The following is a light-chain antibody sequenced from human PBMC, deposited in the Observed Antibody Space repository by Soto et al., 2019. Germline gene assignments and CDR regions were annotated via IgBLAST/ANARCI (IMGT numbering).Light chain of an antibody. V-gene: IGLV3-21*04. CDR3: QVWDSSSDHSV. CDR2: YDS. Sequence: SYELTQPPSVSVAPGQTASITCGGNNIGSKRVHWYQQKPGQAPVLVIYYDSDRPSGIPERFSGSNSGNTATLTIGRVEAGDEADYYCQVWDSSSDHSVFGGGTKVTVL. CDR1: NIGSKR. J-gene: IGLJ2*01.